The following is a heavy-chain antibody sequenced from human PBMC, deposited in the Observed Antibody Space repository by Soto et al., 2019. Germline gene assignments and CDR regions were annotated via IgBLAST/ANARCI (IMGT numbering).Heavy chain of an antibody. CDR1: GGSISSAAYY. J-gene: IGHJ4*02. D-gene: IGHD2-2*02. CDR3: AREYTYGSNFFDC. CDR2: ISHSGST. Sequence: PSETMSVTCTVAGGSISSAAYYWCWISKHPGKGLEWIGYISHSGSTYYNPSLKSRVIISVDTSKNQFSLSLTSVTAADTAVYYCAREYTYGSNFFDCWGQGALVTVSS. V-gene: IGHV4-31*03.